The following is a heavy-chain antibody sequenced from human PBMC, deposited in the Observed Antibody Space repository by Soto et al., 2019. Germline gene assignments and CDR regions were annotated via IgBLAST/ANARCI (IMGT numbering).Heavy chain of an antibody. V-gene: IGHV1-69*18. CDR2: IIPLFGTT. CDR3: ARRLDDRADEGFDV. Sequence: QVHLVQSGAEVRKPGSPVKVSCKTSGGTFSTYTIYWVRQAPGQGLEWMGRIIPLFGTTRYAQNFQDRVTITAEESTSTTYMELSSLRAEDTALYYCARRLDDRADEGFDVWGEGTAVTVSA. CDR1: GGTFSTYT. D-gene: IGHD3-16*01. J-gene: IGHJ3*01.